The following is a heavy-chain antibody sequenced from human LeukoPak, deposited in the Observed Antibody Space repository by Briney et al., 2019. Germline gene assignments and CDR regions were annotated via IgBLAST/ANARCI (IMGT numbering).Heavy chain of an antibody. D-gene: IGHD1-26*01. CDR1: GGTFSSYT. Sequence: SVKVSCKASGGTFSSYTISWVRQAPGQGLEWMGRIITILGIANYAQKFQGRVTITADKSTSTAYMELSSLRSEDTAVYYCARIKSGSYYEDAFDIWGQGTMVTVSS. CDR3: ARIKSGSYYEDAFDI. V-gene: IGHV1-69*02. CDR2: IITILGIA. J-gene: IGHJ3*02.